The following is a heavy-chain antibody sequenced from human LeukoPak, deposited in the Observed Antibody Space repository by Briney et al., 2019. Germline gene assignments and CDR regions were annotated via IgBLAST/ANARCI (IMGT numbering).Heavy chain of an antibody. CDR1: GGSISSYY. V-gene: IGHV4-59*08. J-gene: IGHJ1*01. D-gene: IGHD5-12*01. CDR3: ARVRIRRGSGYDLQH. Sequence: SETLSLTCTVSGGSISSYYWSWIRQPPGKGLEWIGYIYYSGSTNYNPSLKSRVTISVDTSKNQFSLKLSSVTAADTAVYYCARVRIRRGSGYDLQHWGQGTLVTVSS. CDR2: IYYSGST.